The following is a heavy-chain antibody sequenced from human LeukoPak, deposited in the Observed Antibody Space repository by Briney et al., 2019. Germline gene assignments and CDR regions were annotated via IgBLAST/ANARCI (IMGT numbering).Heavy chain of an antibody. J-gene: IGHJ5*02. CDR3: ARDLQWGAIVATPRHNWFDP. V-gene: IGHV1-2*06. CDR1: GYTFTGYY. CDR2: INSNSGGT. D-gene: IGHD5-12*01. Sequence: ASVKVSCKASGYTFTGYYMHWVRQAPGQGLEWMGRINSNSGGTNYAQKFQGRVTMTRDTSISTAYMELSRLRSDDTAVYYCARDLQWGAIVATPRHNWFDPWGQGTLVTVSS.